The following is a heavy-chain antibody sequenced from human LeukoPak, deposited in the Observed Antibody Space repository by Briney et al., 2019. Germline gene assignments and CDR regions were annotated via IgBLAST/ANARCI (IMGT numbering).Heavy chain of an antibody. Sequence: GGSLRLSCAASGFTFSSYEMNWVRQAPGKGLEWVSYISSSGSTIYYADSVKGRFTISRDNAKNSLYLQMNSLRVEDTAIYYCARDYVGDLLDYWGQGTPVTVSS. CDR1: GFTFSSYE. CDR2: ISSSGSTI. D-gene: IGHD4-17*01. V-gene: IGHV3-48*03. J-gene: IGHJ4*02. CDR3: ARDYVGDLLDY.